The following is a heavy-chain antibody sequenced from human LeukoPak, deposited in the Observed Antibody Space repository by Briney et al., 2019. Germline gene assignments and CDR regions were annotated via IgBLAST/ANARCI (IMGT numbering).Heavy chain of an antibody. CDR1: GGSISSYY. CDR2: INHSGST. Sequence: PSETLSLTCTVSGGSISSYYWSWIRQPPGKGLEWIGEINHSGSTNYNPSLKSRVTISVDTSKNQFSLKLSSVTAADTAVYYCARVRDGSHRNAKLDYWGQGTLVTVSS. J-gene: IGHJ4*02. V-gene: IGHV4-34*01. CDR3: ARVRDGSHRNAKLDY. D-gene: IGHD5-24*01.